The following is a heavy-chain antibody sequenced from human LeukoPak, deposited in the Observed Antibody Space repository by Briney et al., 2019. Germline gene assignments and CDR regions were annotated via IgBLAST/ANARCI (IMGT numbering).Heavy chain of an antibody. CDR2: ISGSDGST. CDR3: AKGRAMVQYYYYYMDV. J-gene: IGHJ6*03. D-gene: IGHD5-18*01. V-gene: IGHV3-23*01. Sequence: PGGSLRLSCAASGFTFSSYAMSWVRQAPGKGLEWVSAISGSDGSTYYADSVKGRFTISRDNSKNTLYLQMNSLRAEDTAVYYCAKGRAMVQYYYYYMDVWGKGTTVTVSS. CDR1: GFTFSSYA.